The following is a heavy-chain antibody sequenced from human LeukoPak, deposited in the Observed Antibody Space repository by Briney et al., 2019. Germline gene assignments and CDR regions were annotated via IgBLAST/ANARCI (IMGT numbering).Heavy chain of an antibody. Sequence: GGSLRLSCVGSGFTFSSYAMSWVRQAPGKGLEGVSAISGSGGSTYYADSVKGRFTISRDNSKNTLYLQMNSLRAEDTAVYYCAKDESHGGDYEGNEDAFDIWGQGTMVTVSS. D-gene: IGHD4-23*01. V-gene: IGHV3-23*01. J-gene: IGHJ3*02. CDR1: GFTFSSYA. CDR3: AKDESHGGDYEGNEDAFDI. CDR2: ISGSGGST.